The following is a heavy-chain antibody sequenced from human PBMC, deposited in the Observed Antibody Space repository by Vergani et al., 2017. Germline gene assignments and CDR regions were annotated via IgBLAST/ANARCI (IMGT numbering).Heavy chain of an antibody. CDR1: GYTFTSYG. CDR3: ARDRDYSDHGDAFDI. V-gene: IGHV1-18*01. Sequence: QVQLVQSGAEVKKPGASVKVSCKASGYTFTSYGISWVRQAPGQGLEWMGWISAYNGNTNYAQKLQGRVTMTRDTSTSTAYMELRRLRSDDTAVYYCARDRDYSDHGDAFDIWGQGTVVTVSS. J-gene: IGHJ3*02. D-gene: IGHD4-17*01. CDR2: ISAYNGNT.